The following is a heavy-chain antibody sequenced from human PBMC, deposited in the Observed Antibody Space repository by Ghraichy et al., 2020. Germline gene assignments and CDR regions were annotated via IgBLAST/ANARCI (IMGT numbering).Heavy chain of an antibody. CDR1: GDSVSRHGAA. CDR2: TYYRSKWSN. Sequence: SQTLSLTCANSGDSVSRHGAAWNWIRQSPSRGLEWLGRTYYRSKWSNDYAVSLKSRITVNPDTSKNQFSLQLNSVTPEDTAVYYCASGRDSAFDIWSQGTMVTVSS. D-gene: IGHD3-10*01. CDR3: ASGRDSAFDI. V-gene: IGHV6-1*01. J-gene: IGHJ3*02.